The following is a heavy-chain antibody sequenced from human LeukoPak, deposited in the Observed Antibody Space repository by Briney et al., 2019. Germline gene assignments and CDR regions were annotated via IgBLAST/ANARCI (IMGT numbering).Heavy chain of an antibody. CDR2: ISYDGSNK. CDR1: GFTFSSYA. D-gene: IGHD4-17*01. Sequence: GGSLRLSCAASGFTFSSYAMHWVRQAPGKGLEWVAVISYDGSNKYYADSVKGRFTISRDNSKNTLYLQMNSLRAEDTAVYYCARGNDYGDYSGYYFDYWGQGTLVTVSS. CDR3: ARGNDYGDYSGYYFDY. J-gene: IGHJ4*02. V-gene: IGHV3-30-3*01.